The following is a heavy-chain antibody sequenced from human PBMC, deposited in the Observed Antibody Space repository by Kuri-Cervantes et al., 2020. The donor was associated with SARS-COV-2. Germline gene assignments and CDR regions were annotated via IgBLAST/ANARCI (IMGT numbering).Heavy chain of an antibody. V-gene: IGHV1-18*01. D-gene: IGHD1-26*01. CDR1: GYTFTSYG. CDR3: ARQGPRSGSKRHDAFDI. Sequence: ASVKVSCKASGYTFTSYGISWVRQAPGQGLEWMGWISVYNGNTNYAQKFQGRVTMTRDTSISTAYMELSRLRSDDTAVYYCARQGPRSGSKRHDAFDIWGQGTMVTVSS. J-gene: IGHJ3*02. CDR2: ISVYNGNT.